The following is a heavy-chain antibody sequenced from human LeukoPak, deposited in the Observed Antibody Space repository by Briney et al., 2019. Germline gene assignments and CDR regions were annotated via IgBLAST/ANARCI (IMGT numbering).Heavy chain of an antibody. J-gene: IGHJ6*03. D-gene: IGHD1-14*01. CDR2: ISGSGGST. CDR1: GFTFSSYA. V-gene: IGHV3-23*01. CDR3: ARGAGSWASPFYYMDV. Sequence: GGSLRLSCAASGFTFSSYAMSWVRQAPGKGLEWVSAISGSGGSTYYADSVKGRFTISRDDSKNTLYLQMNSLRAEDTAVYYCARGAGSWASPFYYMDVWGKGTTVTISS.